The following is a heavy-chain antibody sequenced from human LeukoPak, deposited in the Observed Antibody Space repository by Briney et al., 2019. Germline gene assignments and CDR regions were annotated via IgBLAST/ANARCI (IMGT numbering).Heavy chain of an antibody. V-gene: IGHV4-34*01. CDR3: ARGYSSRYYYYYYYMDV. D-gene: IGHD4-11*01. CDR2: INHSGST. Sequence: PSETLSLTCAVYGGSFSGYYWSWIRQPPGKGLEWTGEINHSGSTNYNPSLKSRVTISVDTSKNQFSLKLSSVTAADTAVYYCARGYSSRYYYYYYYMDVWGKGTTVTVSS. J-gene: IGHJ6*03. CDR1: GGSFSGYY.